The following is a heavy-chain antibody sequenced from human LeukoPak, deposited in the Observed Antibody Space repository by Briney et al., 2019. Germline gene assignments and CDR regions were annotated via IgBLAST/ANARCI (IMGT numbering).Heavy chain of an antibody. Sequence: PGGSLRLSCAASGFSFSTYTMNWVRQAPGKGLEWVANIKQDGSEKYYVDSVKGRFTISRDNAKNSLYLQMNSLRAEDTAVYYCARDLMGYYFDYWGQGTLVTVSS. J-gene: IGHJ4*02. CDR2: IKQDGSEK. CDR1: GFSFSTYT. D-gene: IGHD2-8*01. V-gene: IGHV3-7*01. CDR3: ARDLMGYYFDY.